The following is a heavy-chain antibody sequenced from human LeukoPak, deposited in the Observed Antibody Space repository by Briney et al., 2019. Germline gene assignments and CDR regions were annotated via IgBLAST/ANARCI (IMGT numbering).Heavy chain of an antibody. J-gene: IGHJ4*02. D-gene: IGHD5-24*01. CDR2: IYYSGST. CDR1: GDSISSYY. CDR3: ASSRHGYKLPPRW. V-gene: IGHV4-59*01. Sequence: SETLSVTCTGSGDSISSYYWSWIRQPPGKGLEWIGYIYYSGSTNYNPSLKSRVTISVDTSKNQFSLRLSSVTAADTAVYYCASSRHGYKLPPRWWGQGTLVTVSS.